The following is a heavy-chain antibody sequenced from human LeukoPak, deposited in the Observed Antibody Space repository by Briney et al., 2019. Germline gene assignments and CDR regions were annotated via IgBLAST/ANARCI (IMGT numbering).Heavy chain of an antibody. CDR2: ISAYSGNT. V-gene: IGHV1-18*01. D-gene: IGHD3-22*01. J-gene: IGHJ4*02. Sequence: ASVTVSCKASGYTFTNYGIFWVRQAPGHALEWMGWISAYSGNTNYAQKLQGRVTMTTETSTSTAYMELESLRSDDTAVYYCAISQGSYYDTSGYLGGDYWGQGTLVT. CDR1: GYTFTNYG. CDR3: AISQGSYYDTSGYLGGDY.